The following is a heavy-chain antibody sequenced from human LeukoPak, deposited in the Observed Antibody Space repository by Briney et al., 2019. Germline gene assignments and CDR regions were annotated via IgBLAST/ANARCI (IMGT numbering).Heavy chain of an antibody. Sequence: SGPTLVNPTQTLTLTFTFSGFSLSTSELGVGWIRQPPVKALEWLALVYWYGDRRYIPSLKSRLTINKDPSKNQVFLTTASMDPVDTGTYHCARCDCSGWWTWGLDYWGEEALLTVSS. CDR3: ARCDCSGWWTWGLDY. D-gene: IGHD6-19*01. CDR1: GFSLSTSELG. V-gene: IGHV2-5*01. CDR2: VYWYGDR. J-gene: IGHJ4*02.